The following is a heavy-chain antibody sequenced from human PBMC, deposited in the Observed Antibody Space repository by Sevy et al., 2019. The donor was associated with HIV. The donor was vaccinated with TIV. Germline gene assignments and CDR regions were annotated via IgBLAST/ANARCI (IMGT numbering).Heavy chain of an antibody. CDR1: GYSFTNYG. CDR2: ISGYNGYT. V-gene: IGHV1-18*01. J-gene: IGHJ5*02. D-gene: IGHD3-3*02. Sequence: ASVKVSCKASGYSFTNYGIGWVRQAPGQGLEWMGWISGYNGYTNYAQNLQGRVTMTTDTSTSTAYMELRSLRVDDTAIYYCAKEGKNIRSWFDPWGQGTLVTVSS. CDR3: AKEGKNIRSWFDP.